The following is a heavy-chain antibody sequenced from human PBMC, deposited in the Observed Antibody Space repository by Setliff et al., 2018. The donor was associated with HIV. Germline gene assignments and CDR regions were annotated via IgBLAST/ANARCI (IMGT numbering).Heavy chain of an antibody. CDR3: AGTQYTTTWPGNY. J-gene: IGHJ4*02. CDR2: ISLYNEYK. D-gene: IGHD1-1*01. CDR1: GFIFNNFG. V-gene: IGHV1-18*04. Sequence: ASVKVSCKTSGFIFNNFGVTWVRQAPGQGLEWVAWISLYNEYKYYAPHFLGRVTMSTDTSTSTVDLELRGLRADDTAIYYCAGTQYTTTWPGNYWGQGTLVTVSS.